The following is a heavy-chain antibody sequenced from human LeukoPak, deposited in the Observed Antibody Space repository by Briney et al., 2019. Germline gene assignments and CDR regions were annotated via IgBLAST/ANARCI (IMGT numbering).Heavy chain of an antibody. CDR3: AKRDSSGSYPYYFDY. Sequence: QPGGSLRLSCVASGFTFSTHATSWVRLAPGKGLEWVSAIGGSDGSTYYADSVKGRFTISRDNSKDTLYLQMNSLRAEDTAVYYCAKRDSSGSYPYYFDYWGQGTLVTVSS. D-gene: IGHD3-22*01. CDR2: IGGSDGST. J-gene: IGHJ4*02. V-gene: IGHV3-23*01. CDR1: GFTFSTHA.